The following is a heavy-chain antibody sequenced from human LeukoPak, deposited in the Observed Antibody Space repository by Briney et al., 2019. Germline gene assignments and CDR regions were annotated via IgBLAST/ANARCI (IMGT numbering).Heavy chain of an antibody. D-gene: IGHD6-6*01. CDR1: GFTFSSYA. V-gene: IGHV3-30-3*01. CDR3: ARDRGLYSSSYYFDY. Sequence: GGSLRLSCAASGFTFSSYAMHWVRQAPGKGLEWVAVISYDGSNKYYADSVKGRFTISRDNSKNTLYLQMNSLRAEDTAVYYCARDRGLYSSSYYFDYWGQGTLVTVSS. CDR2: ISYDGSNK. J-gene: IGHJ4*02.